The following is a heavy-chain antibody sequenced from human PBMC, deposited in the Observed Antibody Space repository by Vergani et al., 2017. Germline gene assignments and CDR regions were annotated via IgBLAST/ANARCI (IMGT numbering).Heavy chain of an antibody. CDR1: GATFRSNT. V-gene: IGHV1-69*08. D-gene: IGHD2-21*01. CDR2: IIPVLGKT. Sequence: QVLLVQSGAEVKKPGSSVKVSCKASGATFRSNTISWVRQVPGQGLEWMGRIIPVLGKTKYAQDFQGRLTITADTSTSTAYMELTSLRSQDTAVYYCARDPRGYGGGPEDNYYGMDVWGRGSTVAVSS. J-gene: IGHJ6*01. CDR3: ARDPRGYGGGPEDNYYGMDV.